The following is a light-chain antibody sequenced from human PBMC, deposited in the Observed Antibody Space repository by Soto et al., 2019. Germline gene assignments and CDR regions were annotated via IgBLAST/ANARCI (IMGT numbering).Light chain of an antibody. V-gene: IGLV1-51*01. CDR2: DNN. CDR3: ATWDYSLTGEV. CDR1: SSNIGNNY. J-gene: IGLJ2*01. Sequence: QAVVTQPPSVSAAPGQKVTISCSGSSSNIGNNYVSWYQQLPGTAPKLLIYDNNKRPSGIPDRFSGSKSGTSGTLDITGLQTGDEADDYCATWDYSLTGEVFGGGTKLTVL.